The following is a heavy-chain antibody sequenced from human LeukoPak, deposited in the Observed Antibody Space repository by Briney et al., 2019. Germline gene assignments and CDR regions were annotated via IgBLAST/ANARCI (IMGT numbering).Heavy chain of an antibody. CDR3: AREGKGYCSSTSCPNWFDP. Sequence: RASVKVSCKASGYTFTGYYMHWVRQAPGQGLEWMGWTNPNSGGTNYAQKFQGRVTMTRDTSISTAYMELSRLRSDDTAVYYCAREGKGYCSSTSCPNWFDPWGQGTLVTVSS. V-gene: IGHV1-2*02. D-gene: IGHD2-2*01. CDR1: GYTFTGYY. CDR2: TNPNSGGT. J-gene: IGHJ5*02.